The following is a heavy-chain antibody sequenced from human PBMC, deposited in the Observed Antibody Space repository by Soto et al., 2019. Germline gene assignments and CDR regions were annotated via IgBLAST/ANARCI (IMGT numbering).Heavy chain of an antibody. CDR2: INHCGST. CDR1: GGSFSVYY. J-gene: IGHJ6*02. CDR3: ARGGNRDYYDTSGYYTTWDYGMDG. Sequence: SETLSLTCAVYGGSFSVYYWSAIREPPGKGLEWNGEINHCGSTNSNPSLKSRVTISVDTSKNQFSLKLSSVTAADTAVYYCARGGNRDYYDTSGYYTTWDYGMDGWGQVPTVTFS. V-gene: IGHV4-34*01. D-gene: IGHD3-22*01.